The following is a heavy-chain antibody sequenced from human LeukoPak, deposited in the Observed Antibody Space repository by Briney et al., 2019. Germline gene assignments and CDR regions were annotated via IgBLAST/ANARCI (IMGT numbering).Heavy chain of an antibody. V-gene: IGHV3-64*01. J-gene: IGHJ4*02. CDR3: ARTGVEEVVTAIHREALDY. CDR1: GFTFSSYA. Sequence: GGSLRLSCAASGFTFSSYAMHWVRQAPGKGLEYVSAISSNGGSTYYANSVKGRFTISRDNSKNTLYLQMGSLRAEDMAVYYCARTGVEEVVTAIHREALDYWGQGTLVTVSS. D-gene: IGHD2-21*02. CDR2: ISSNGGST.